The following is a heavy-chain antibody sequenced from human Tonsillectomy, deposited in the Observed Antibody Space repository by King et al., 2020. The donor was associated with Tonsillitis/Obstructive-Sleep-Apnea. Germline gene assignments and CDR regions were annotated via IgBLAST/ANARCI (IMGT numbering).Heavy chain of an antibody. J-gene: IGHJ6*02. V-gene: IGHV4-34*01. Sequence: VQLQQWGAGLLKPSETLSLTCAVYGGSFSGYYWSWIRQPPGKGLEWIGEINHSGSTNYNPSLKSRVTISVDTSKNQFSLKLSSVTAADTAVYYCSGSVTTYLGMDVWGQGTTVTVSS. D-gene: IGHD4-17*01. CDR1: GGSFSGYY. CDR2: INHSGST. CDR3: SGSVTTYLGMDV.